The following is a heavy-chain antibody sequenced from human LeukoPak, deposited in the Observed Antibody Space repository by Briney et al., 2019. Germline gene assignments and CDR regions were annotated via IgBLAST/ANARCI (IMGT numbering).Heavy chain of an antibody. CDR2: IWYDGSNK. Sequence: PGRSLRLSCAASGFTFSSYGMHWVRQAPGKRLEWVAVIWYDGSNKYYADSVKGRFTISRDNSKNTLYLQMNSLRAEDTAVYYCARDGSSGWYWVDYWGQGTLVTVSS. CDR3: ARDGSSGWYWVDY. J-gene: IGHJ4*02. CDR1: GFTFSSYG. D-gene: IGHD6-19*01. V-gene: IGHV3-33*01.